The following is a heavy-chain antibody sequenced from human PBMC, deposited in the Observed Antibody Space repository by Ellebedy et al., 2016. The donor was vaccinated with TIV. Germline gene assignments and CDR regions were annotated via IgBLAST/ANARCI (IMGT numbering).Heavy chain of an antibody. CDR1: GYTFTSYD. D-gene: IGHD3-10*01. Sequence: AASVKVSCKASGYTFTSYDINWVRQAPGQGLEWMGIINPSGGSTSYAQKLQGRVTMTRDTSTSTVYVELSSLRSEDTAVYYCTREEPYGSGTKDYGMDVWGQGTTVTVSS. J-gene: IGHJ6*02. CDR2: INPSGGST. V-gene: IGHV1-46*04. CDR3: TREEPYGSGTKDYGMDV.